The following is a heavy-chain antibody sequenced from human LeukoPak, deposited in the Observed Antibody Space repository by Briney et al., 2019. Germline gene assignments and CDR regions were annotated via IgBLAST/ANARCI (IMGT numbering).Heavy chain of an antibody. CDR2: IWYDGSHK. Sequence: GRSLRLSCAASGFTFSSYGMHWVRQAPGKGLEWVAVIWYDGSHKDYADSVKGRFTSSRDNSKNTLYLQMNSLRAEDTAVYYCAKGRWLVDYWGRGTLVTVSS. D-gene: IGHD6-19*01. CDR1: GFTFSSYG. J-gene: IGHJ4*02. V-gene: IGHV3-33*06. CDR3: AKGRWLVDY.